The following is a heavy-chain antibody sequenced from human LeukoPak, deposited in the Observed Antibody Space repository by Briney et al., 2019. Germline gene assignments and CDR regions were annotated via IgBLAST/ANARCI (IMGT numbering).Heavy chain of an antibody. CDR3: TSLYLTDV. J-gene: IGHJ6*04. CDR2: INNDGSGT. V-gene: IGHV3-74*01. Sequence: PGGSLRLSCAASGFTFSNYWMHWVRHVPGKGLVWVSRINNDGSGTTYADSVKGRFTISRDNAKNTLYLQMNSLRVEDTAVYYCTSLYLTDVWGKGTTVTVSS. D-gene: IGHD2-2*02. CDR1: GFTFSNYW.